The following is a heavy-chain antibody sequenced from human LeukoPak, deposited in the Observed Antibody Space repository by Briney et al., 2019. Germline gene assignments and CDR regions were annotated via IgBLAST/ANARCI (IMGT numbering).Heavy chain of an antibody. CDR3: AKLFDSGTYNNFFHY. CDR1: GFTFSSYA. CDR2: ITATSSST. J-gene: IGHJ4*02. Sequence: GGSLRLSCAASGFTFSSYAMSWVRQAPGKGLEWVSAITATSSSTHDADSVQGRFTISRDNSKNTLFLQMNSLRPEDTAIYYCAKLFDSGTYNNFFHYWGQGTLVTVSS. D-gene: IGHD3-10*01. V-gene: IGHV3-23*01.